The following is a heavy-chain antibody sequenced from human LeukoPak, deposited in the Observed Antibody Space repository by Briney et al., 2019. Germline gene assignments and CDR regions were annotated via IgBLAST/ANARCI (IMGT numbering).Heavy chain of an antibody. CDR1: GFNFCDYA. V-gene: IGHV3-49*03. CDR2: PRSKAYGGTT. D-gene: IGHD3-3*01. CDR3: TSDITIFGVVINDY. Sequence: GSPRLLCTASGFNFCDYAKGWFRQASGKGLEWGSFPRSKAYGGTTEYAASVKGRFTISRDDSKSIAYLQMNSLKTEDTAVYYCTSDITIFGVVINDYWGQGTLVTVSS. J-gene: IGHJ4*02.